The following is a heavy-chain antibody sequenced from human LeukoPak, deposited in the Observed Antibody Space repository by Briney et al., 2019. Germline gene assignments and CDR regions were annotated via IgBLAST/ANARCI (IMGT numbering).Heavy chain of an antibody. CDR1: CGSISSCSYC. Sequence: SSETLSLTRTVSCGSISSCSYCWGWIRQPPGGGLEWIGSICYSGSTFYNPSLKSRVTLSVDTSKNQLSLKLSSVTAADTPVYYCARTENYIPEDWFDPWGQGTLVTVSS. J-gene: IGHJ5*02. CDR2: ICYSGST. CDR3: ARTENYIPEDWFDP. V-gene: IGHV4-39*01. D-gene: IGHD5-24*01.